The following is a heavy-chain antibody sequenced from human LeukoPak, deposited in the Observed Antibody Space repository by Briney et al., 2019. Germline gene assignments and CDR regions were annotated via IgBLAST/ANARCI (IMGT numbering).Heavy chain of an antibody. CDR3: AKDWSPASGRGGYFDY. CDR1: GFTFSSYA. CDR2: ISSSSSHI. Sequence: GGSLRLSCAASGFTFSSYAMSWVRQAPGKGLEWVSSISSSSSHIYYADSVKGRFTISRDNAKNSLYLQMNSLRAEDTAVYYCAKDWSPASGRGGYFDYWGQGTLVTVSS. J-gene: IGHJ4*02. D-gene: IGHD6-13*01. V-gene: IGHV3-21*01.